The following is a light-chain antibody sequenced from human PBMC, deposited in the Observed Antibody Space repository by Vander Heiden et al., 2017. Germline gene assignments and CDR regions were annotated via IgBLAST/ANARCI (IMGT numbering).Light chain of an antibody. Sequence: DIQLTQSPSSLSASVRDRTTITCRASQAIGTHVNWYHHKPGKVPKLLIHDASTLQFGVPSTLSGSGSGTEFTLAISSLQPEDFATYYCQQGFNSPRTFGQGTKVDIK. V-gene: IGKV1-39*01. CDR3: QQGFNSPRT. J-gene: IGKJ1*01. CDR2: DAS. CDR1: QAIGTH.